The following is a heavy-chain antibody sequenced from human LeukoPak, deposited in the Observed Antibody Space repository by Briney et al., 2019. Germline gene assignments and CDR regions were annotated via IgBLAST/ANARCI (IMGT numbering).Heavy chain of an antibody. Sequence: GGSLRLSCAASGFTFSSYAMHWVRQAPGKGLEWVAVISYDGSNKYYADSVKGRFTISRDNSKNTLDLQMNSLRADDTAVYYCATDFRYSGYDSPFDYWGQGTLVTVSS. D-gene: IGHD5-12*01. CDR2: ISYDGSNK. CDR1: GFTFSSYA. V-gene: IGHV3-30*04. J-gene: IGHJ4*02. CDR3: ATDFRYSGYDSPFDY.